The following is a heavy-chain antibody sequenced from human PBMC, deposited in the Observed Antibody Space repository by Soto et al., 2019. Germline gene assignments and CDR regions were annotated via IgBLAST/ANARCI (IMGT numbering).Heavy chain of an antibody. CDR3: ARDYTSGFYYNYFDP. V-gene: IGHV4-59*13. J-gene: IGHJ5*02. Sequence: SETLSLTCSVSGGSISGYHLSWIRQPPGKGLEWIGYVYYSGSTNYNPSLKSRVTISVDTSKNQFSLKLTSVTAADTAMYYCARDYTSGFYYNYFDPWGQGTLVTVSS. D-gene: IGHD3-10*01. CDR1: GGSISGYH. CDR2: VYYSGST.